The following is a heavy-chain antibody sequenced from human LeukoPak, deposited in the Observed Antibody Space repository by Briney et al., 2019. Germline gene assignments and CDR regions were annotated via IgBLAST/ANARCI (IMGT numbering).Heavy chain of an antibody. J-gene: IGHJ4*02. V-gene: IGHV3-66*01. CDR2: IYSGGST. D-gene: IGHD3-10*01. CDR1: GFTVSSNY. CDR3: ARDGRFGDTRFDY. Sequence: QPGGSLRLSCAASGFTVSSNYMSWVRQAPGKGLEWVSVIYSGGSTYYADSVKGRFTISRDNPKNTLYLQMNSLRAEDTAVYYCARDGRFGDTRFDYWGQGTLVTVSS.